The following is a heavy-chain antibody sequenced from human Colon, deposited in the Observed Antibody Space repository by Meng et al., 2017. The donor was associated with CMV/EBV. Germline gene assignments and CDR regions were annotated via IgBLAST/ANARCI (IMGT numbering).Heavy chain of an antibody. J-gene: IGHJ4*02. D-gene: IGHD1-26*01. V-gene: IGHV3-30*02. CDR3: AKIAGNSDY. Sequence: QVQLVEPGGTVVHPGGSLGLSCAASGLLFSSYDMHWVRQTPDKGLEWMAFIRYDGTIKYYADSVKGRFTISRDNSKLTLYLQMNTLRVEDTAVYYCAKIAGNSDYWGQGTLVTVSS. CDR1: GLLFSSYD. CDR2: IRYDGTIK.